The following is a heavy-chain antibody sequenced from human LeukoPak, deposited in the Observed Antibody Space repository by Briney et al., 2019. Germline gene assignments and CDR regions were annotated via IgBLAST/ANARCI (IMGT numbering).Heavy chain of an antibody. CDR3: AKELYSTTWFDY. J-gene: IGHJ5*01. Sequence: GRSLGLSCAASGFTSSSYGMHWVRQAPGKGLEWVAVISYDGTNKFYADSVKGRFTISRDNSKNTLFLQMNSLRAGDTAVYYCAKELYSTTWFDYWGQGTLVTVSS. CDR1: GFTSSSYG. D-gene: IGHD6-13*01. CDR2: ISYDGTNK. V-gene: IGHV3-30*18.